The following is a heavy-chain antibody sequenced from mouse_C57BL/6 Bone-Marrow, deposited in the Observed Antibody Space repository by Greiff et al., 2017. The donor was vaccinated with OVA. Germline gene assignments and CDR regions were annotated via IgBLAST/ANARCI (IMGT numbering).Heavy chain of an antibody. CDR1: GYTFTSYW. J-gene: IGHJ2*01. CDR3: ARDYYFDY. Sequence: VKLQESGAELVKPGASVKMSCKASGYTFTSYWITWVKQRPGQGLEWIGDIYPGSGSTNYNEKFKSKATLTLYTSSSTAYMQLSSLTSEDSAVYYCARDYYFDYWGQGTTLTFSS. CDR2: IYPGSGST. V-gene: IGHV1-55*01.